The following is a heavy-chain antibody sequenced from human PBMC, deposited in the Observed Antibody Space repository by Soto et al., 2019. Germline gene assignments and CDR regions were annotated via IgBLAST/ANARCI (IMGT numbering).Heavy chain of an antibody. D-gene: IGHD2-21*01. CDR1: GFSVNTYV. CDR3: AKGLALMADH. CDR2: ILYDGSKE. V-gene: IGHV3-30*18. J-gene: IGHJ4*02. Sequence: HPGGSLRLSCTDSGFSVNTYVMDWVREAPGKGLEGVARILYDGSKEYYADPVKGRFTISRDNSKNTLYLQMDRLRVEDTAVYFCAKGLALMADHWGQGT.